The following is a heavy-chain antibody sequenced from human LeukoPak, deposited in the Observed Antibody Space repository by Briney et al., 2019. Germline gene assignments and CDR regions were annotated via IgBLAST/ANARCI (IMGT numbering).Heavy chain of an antibody. Sequence: KAGGSLRLSCAASGFTFSSYSMNWVRQAPGKGLEWVSSISGRSDSIYYADSGKGRFTISRDNAKNSVYLQVNSLRAEDTAVYYCSLWFGEPRAFDFRGQGTMVTVFS. CDR2: ISGRSDSI. D-gene: IGHD3-10*01. CDR1: GFTFSSYS. CDR3: SLWFGEPRAFDF. J-gene: IGHJ3*01. V-gene: IGHV3-21*04.